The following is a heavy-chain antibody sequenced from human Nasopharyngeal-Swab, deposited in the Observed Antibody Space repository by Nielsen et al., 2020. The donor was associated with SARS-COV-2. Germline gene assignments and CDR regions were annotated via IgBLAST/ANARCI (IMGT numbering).Heavy chain of an antibody. Sequence: WIRQPPGKGLEWIGYIYYSGSTYYNPSLKSRLTISVDTSKNQFSLKLSSVTAADTAVYHCARAARYSSTWSLPYDAFDIWGQGTMVTVSS. CDR2: IYYSGST. CDR3: ARAARYSSTWSLPYDAFDI. V-gene: IGHV4-31*02. J-gene: IGHJ3*02. D-gene: IGHD6-13*01.